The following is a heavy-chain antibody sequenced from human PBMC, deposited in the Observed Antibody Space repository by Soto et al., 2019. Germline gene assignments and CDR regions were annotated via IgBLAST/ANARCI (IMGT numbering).Heavy chain of an antibody. V-gene: IGHV4-30-2*01. CDR3: ARGGGFWYDSRRPLDAIDF. CDR2: IYHSGST. CDR1: GGSISSGGYS. D-gene: IGHD3-22*01. Sequence: SETLSLTCAVSGGSISSGGYSWSWIRQPPGKGLEWIGYIYHSGSTYYNPSLKSRVTISVDRSKNQFSLKLSSVTAADTAVYYCARGGGFWYDSRRPLDAIDFRGPGIMVTLSS. J-gene: IGHJ4*03.